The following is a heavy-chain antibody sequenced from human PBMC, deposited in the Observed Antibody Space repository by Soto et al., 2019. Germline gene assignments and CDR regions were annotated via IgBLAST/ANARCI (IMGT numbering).Heavy chain of an antibody. D-gene: IGHD2-15*01. Sequence: GGSLRLSCAASGFTFSSYAMSWVRQAPGKGLEWVSAISGSGGSTYYADSVKGRFTISRDNSKNTLYLQMNSLRAEDTAVYYCAKVGYCSGGSCYHMIAFCGQGTLATVSS. CDR3: AKVGYCSGGSCYHMIAF. CDR2: ISGSGGST. CDR1: GFTFSSYA. J-gene: IGHJ4*02. V-gene: IGHV3-23*01.